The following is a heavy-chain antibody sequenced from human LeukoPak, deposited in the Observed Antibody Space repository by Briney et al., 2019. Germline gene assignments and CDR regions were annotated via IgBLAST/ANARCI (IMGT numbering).Heavy chain of an antibody. CDR1: GFTFSSYA. D-gene: IGHD1/OR15-1a*01. CDR2: IKQDGNEK. CDR3: ARGTEQFDY. Sequence: GGSLRLSCAASGFTFSSYAMSWVRQAPGKGLEWVANIKQDGNEKMYVDSVKGRFTISRDNAKNSLFLQMNSLRVEDTGIYYCARGTEQFDYWGQGTLVTVSS. J-gene: IGHJ4*02. V-gene: IGHV3-7*01.